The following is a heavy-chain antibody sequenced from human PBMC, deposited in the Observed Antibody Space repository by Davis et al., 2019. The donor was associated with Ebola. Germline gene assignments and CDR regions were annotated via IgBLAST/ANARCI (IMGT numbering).Heavy chain of an antibody. V-gene: IGHV1-2*04. CDR3: ARDRYYDFWDYYYGMDV. CDR1: GYTFTSYG. D-gene: IGHD3-3*01. CDR2: INPNSGGT. J-gene: IGHJ6*02. Sequence: ASVKVSCKASGYTFTSYGISWVRQAPGQGLEWMGWINPNSGGTNYAQKFQGWVTMTRDTSISTAYMELSRLRSDDTAVYYCARDRYYDFWDYYYGMDVWGQGTTVTVSS.